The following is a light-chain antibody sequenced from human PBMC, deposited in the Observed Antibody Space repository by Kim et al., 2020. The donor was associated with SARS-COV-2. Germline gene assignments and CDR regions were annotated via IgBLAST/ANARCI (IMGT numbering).Light chain of an antibody. CDR1: QDISNY. Sequence: ASVGDRVTITCRASQDISNYLAWYQQKPGKVPKLLIYSASTLQSGVPSRFSGSGFGTDFTLTISSLQAEDVATYYCQKYNSVPITFGQGTRLEIK. CDR3: QKYNSVPIT. CDR2: SAS. J-gene: IGKJ5*01. V-gene: IGKV1-27*01.